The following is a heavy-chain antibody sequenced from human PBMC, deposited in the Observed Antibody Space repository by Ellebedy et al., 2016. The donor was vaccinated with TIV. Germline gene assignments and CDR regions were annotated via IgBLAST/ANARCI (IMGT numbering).Heavy chain of an antibody. CDR3: AGHGDRAMTH. CDR2: INSDGSRT. J-gene: IGHJ4*02. V-gene: IGHV3-74*01. CDR1: GFTFSSYW. D-gene: IGHD5-18*01. Sequence: GESLKISCAASGFTFSSYWMHWVRQAPGKGLVWVSLINSDGSRTTYADSVKGRFTISRDNAKNTLYLQMNSLRAEDTAVYYCAGHGDRAMTHWGQGTLVTVSS.